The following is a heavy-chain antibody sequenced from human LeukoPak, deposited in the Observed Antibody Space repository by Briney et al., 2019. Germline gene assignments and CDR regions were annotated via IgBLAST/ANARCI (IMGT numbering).Heavy chain of an antibody. CDR2: IWYDGSNK. V-gene: IGHV3-33*01. D-gene: IGHD6-19*01. CDR1: GFTFSSYG. CDR3: ARPETQYSSGLDGFDI. Sequence: SGGSLRLSCAASGFTFSSYGMHWVRQAPGKGLEWVAVIWYDGSNKYYADSVKGRFTISRDNSKNTLYVQMNSLRTEDTAVYYCARPETQYSSGLDGFDIWGQGTMVTVSS. J-gene: IGHJ3*02.